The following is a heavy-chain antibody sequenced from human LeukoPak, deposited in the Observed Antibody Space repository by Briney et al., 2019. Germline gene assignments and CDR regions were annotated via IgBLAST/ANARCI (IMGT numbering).Heavy chain of an antibody. Sequence: SETLSLTCAVYGGSFSGYYWSWIRQPPGKGLEWIGEINHSGSTNYNPSLKSRVTISVDTSMNQFSLKLSSVTAADTAVYYCAGAEVLVNWNYSPVWFDPWGQGTLVTVSS. D-gene: IGHD1-7*01. CDR1: GGSFSGYY. J-gene: IGHJ5*02. CDR2: INHSGST. CDR3: AGAEVLVNWNYSPVWFDP. V-gene: IGHV4-34*01.